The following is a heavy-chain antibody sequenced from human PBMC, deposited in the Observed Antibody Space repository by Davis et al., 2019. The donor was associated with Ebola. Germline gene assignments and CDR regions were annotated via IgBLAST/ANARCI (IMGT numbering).Heavy chain of an antibody. V-gene: IGHV4-34*01. CDR2: VNDGGGG. CDR1: GESFSGYY. CDR3: ARVGLSSGWTFDS. Sequence: MPSETLSLTCAVCGESFSGYYWSWIRQSPEKGLEWIGEVNDGGGGTYNPSLKSRVTISIDKLRNQFSLKLNSVTAADTAVYYCARVGLSSGWTFDSWGQGTLVIVSS. J-gene: IGHJ4*02. D-gene: IGHD6-19*01.